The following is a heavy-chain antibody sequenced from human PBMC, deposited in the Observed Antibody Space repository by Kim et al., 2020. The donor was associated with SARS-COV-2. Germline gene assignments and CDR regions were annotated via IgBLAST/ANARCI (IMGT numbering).Heavy chain of an antibody. Sequence: SVKVSCKASGGTFSSYAISWVRQAPGQGLEWMGGIIPIFGTANYAQKFQGRVTITADESTSTAYMELSSLRSEDTAVYYCARDRVAAAVSRGYYGMDVWGQGTTVTVSS. V-gene: IGHV1-69*13. CDR1: GGTFSSYA. CDR2: IIPIFGTA. CDR3: ARDRVAAAVSRGYYGMDV. D-gene: IGHD6-13*01. J-gene: IGHJ6*02.